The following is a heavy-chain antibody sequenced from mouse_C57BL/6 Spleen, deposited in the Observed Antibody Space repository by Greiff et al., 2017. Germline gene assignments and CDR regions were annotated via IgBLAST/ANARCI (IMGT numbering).Heavy chain of an antibody. J-gene: IGHJ2*01. D-gene: IGHD1-1*01. CDR3: AISSYDSSLYYFDY. Sequence: VQLQQPGAELVKPGASVKVSCKASGYTFTSYWMHWVKQRPGQGLEWIERIHPSDSDTNYNQKFKGKSTLTVDKSFSTAYMQLSILTSEESAVYYCAISSYDSSLYYFDYWGQGTTLTVSS. CDR1: GYTFTSYW. V-gene: IGHV1-74*01. CDR2: IHPSDSDT.